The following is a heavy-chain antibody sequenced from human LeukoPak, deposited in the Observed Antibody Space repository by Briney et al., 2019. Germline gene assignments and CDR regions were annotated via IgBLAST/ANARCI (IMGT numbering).Heavy chain of an antibody. CDR3: ARGGYCSGGSCYPNWFDP. D-gene: IGHD2-15*01. V-gene: IGHV1-2*04. J-gene: IGHJ5*02. CDR2: INPNNGGT. Sequence: ASVKVSCKTSGYTFTSYALNWVRQAPGQGLEWMGWINPNNGGTNYAQKFQGWVTMTRDTSISTAYMELSRLRSDDTAVYYCARGGYCSGGSCYPNWFDPWGQGTLVTVSS. CDR1: GYTFTSYA.